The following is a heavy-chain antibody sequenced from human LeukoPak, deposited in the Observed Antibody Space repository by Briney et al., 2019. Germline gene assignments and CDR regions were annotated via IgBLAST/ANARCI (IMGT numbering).Heavy chain of an antibody. CDR3: AREFLRSNRIAVGRGGPFDP. CDR2: ISSNGGST. V-gene: IGHV3-64*01. Sequence: GGSLRLFWAASGFTFSSYAMHWVRQAPGKGLEYVSAISSNGGSTYYANSVKGRFTISRDNSKNTLYLQMGSLRAEDMAVYYCAREFLRSNRIAVGRGGPFDPWGQGTLVTVSS. CDR1: GFTFSSYA. D-gene: IGHD6-19*01. J-gene: IGHJ5*02.